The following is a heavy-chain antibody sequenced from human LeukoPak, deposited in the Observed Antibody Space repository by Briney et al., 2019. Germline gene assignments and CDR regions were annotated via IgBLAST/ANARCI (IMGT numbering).Heavy chain of an antibody. V-gene: IGHV4-39*07. CDR2: IYYSGST. D-gene: IGHD6-13*01. Sequence: PSETLSLTCTVSGGSISSSSYYWGWIRQPPGKGLEWIGSIYYSGSTYYNPSLKSRVTISVDTSKNQFSLKLSSVTAADTAVYYCARCSSWTKTIDYWGQGTLVTVSS. CDR3: ARCSSWTKTIDY. J-gene: IGHJ4*02. CDR1: GGSISSSSYY.